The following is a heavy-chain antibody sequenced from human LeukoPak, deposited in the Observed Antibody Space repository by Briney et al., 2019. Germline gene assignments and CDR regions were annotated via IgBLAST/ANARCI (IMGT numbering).Heavy chain of an antibody. CDR3: ARHEDLVNEFDY. CDR2: INHSGST. V-gene: IGHV4-34*01. CDR1: GGSFSGYY. D-gene: IGHD6-6*01. Sequence: SETLSLTCAVYGGSFSGYYWSWIRQPPGKGLEWIGEINHSGSTNYNPSLKSRVTISVDTSKNQFSLKLSSVTAADTAVYHCARHEDLVNEFDYWGQGTLVTVSS. J-gene: IGHJ4*02.